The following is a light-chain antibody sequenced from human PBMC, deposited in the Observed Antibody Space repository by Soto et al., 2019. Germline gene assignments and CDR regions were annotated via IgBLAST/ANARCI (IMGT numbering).Light chain of an antibody. CDR3: ATWDNSLSGVI. CDR1: DSNVGNNF. Sequence: QSVLTQPPSVSAAPGQTATISCSGSDSNVGNNFVSWYQHVPGAAPRLLIYDNTLRPSGIPDRFSGSTSGASATLAITGLQTGDEADYYCATWDNSLSGVIFGGGTKLTVL. CDR2: DNT. V-gene: IGLV1-51*01. J-gene: IGLJ2*01.